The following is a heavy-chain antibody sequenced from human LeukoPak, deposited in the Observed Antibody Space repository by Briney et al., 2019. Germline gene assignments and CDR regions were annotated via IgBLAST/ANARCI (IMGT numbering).Heavy chain of an antibody. CDR3: ARGSLVSGSYFFTTTNWEFDY. Sequence: SVKVSCKASGGTFSSYAISWVRQAPGQGLEWMGGIIPIFGTANYAQKFQGRVTITRNTSISTAYMELSSLRSEDTAVYYCARGSLVSGSYFFTTTNWEFDYWGQGTLVTVSS. CDR1: GGTFSSYA. D-gene: IGHD1-26*01. CDR2: IIPIFGTA. J-gene: IGHJ4*02. V-gene: IGHV1-69*05.